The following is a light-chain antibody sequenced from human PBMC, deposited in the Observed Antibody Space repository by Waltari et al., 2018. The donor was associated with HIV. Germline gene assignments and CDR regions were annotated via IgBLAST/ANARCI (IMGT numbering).Light chain of an antibody. V-gene: IGLV2-23*02. CDR2: EVT. CDR1: FSDVGSYNL. Sequence: QSALTQPAYVSGSPGQSITISCTGTFSDVGSYNLVSWYQKHPGEAPKIMIYEVTKRPSGVSSRFSGSKSGNTASLTISGLQAEDEADYYCCSYAGSRIHVVFGGGTKLTVL. CDR3: CSYAGSRIHVV. J-gene: IGLJ2*01.